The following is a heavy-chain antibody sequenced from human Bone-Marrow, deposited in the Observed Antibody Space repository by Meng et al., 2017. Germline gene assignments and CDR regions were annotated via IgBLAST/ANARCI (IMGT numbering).Heavy chain of an antibody. CDR1: GGSTTSTSYY. CDR2: IGYSGTI. V-gene: IGHV4-39*01. D-gene: IGHD1-7*01. CDR3: ARRVHDGTGHHYFDS. Sequence: QLQLQESGPGLVKPSDTLSLPCPVSGGSTTSTSYYWDWIRQSPAKGLEWIGTIGYSGTIVYNPSLSSRVTMTLDTSKNQFSLKLSSVTAPDTAVYYCARRVHDGTGHHYFDSWGQGTLVTVSS. J-gene: IGHJ4*02.